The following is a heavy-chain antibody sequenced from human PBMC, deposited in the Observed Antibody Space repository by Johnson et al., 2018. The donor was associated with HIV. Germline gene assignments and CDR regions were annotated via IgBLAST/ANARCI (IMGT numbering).Heavy chain of an antibody. CDR1: GFTFSSYG. V-gene: IGHV3-30*02. Sequence: QMQLVESGGGLVQPGGSLRLSCAASGFTFSSYGMHWVRQAPGKGLEWVAFILYDGSNKYYADSVKGRFTISRDNSKNTLYLQMNSLRAEDTAVYYCASGEDYGGNYGAFDIWGQGTMVTVSS. CDR2: ILYDGSNK. CDR3: ASGEDYGGNYGAFDI. J-gene: IGHJ3*02. D-gene: IGHD4-23*01.